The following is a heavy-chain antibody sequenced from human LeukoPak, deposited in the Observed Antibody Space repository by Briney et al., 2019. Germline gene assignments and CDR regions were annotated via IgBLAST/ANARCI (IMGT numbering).Heavy chain of an antibody. Sequence: SVKVSCKASGGTFSSYAISWVRQAPGQGLEWMGGIIPIFGTANYAQKFQGRVTMSRDTSTSTVYMELSSLRSEDTAVYYCARDALGDYDFWSGYITEVTYFDYWGQGTLVTVSS. D-gene: IGHD3-3*01. V-gene: IGHV1-69*05. J-gene: IGHJ4*02. CDR1: GGTFSSYA. CDR2: IIPIFGTA. CDR3: ARDALGDYDFWSGYITEVTYFDY.